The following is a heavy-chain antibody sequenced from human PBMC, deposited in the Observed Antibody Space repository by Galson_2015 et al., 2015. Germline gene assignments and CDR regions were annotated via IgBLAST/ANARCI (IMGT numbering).Heavy chain of an antibody. Sequence: SLRLSCAASGFTFSSYSMNWVRQAPGKGLEWVSSISSSSSYIYYADSVKGRFTISRDNAKNSLYLQMNSLRAEDTAVYYCARDYDFWSGYSLNWFDPWGQGTLVTVSS. V-gene: IGHV3-21*01. CDR3: ARDYDFWSGYSLNWFDP. CDR1: GFTFSSYS. CDR2: ISSSSSYI. J-gene: IGHJ5*02. D-gene: IGHD3-3*01.